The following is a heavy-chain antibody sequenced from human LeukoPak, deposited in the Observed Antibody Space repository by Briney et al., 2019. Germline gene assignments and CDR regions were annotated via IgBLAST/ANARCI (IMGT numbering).Heavy chain of an antibody. J-gene: IGHJ4*02. CDR3: ARRGYSYGSFDY. CDR1: GGSISSADYY. V-gene: IGHV4-30-4*02. D-gene: IGHD5-18*01. CDR2: IYYSGSA. Sequence: SETLSLTCTVSGGSISSADYYWSWIRQPPGKGLEWIGYIYYSGSAYTNPSLESRVTISVDTSNNQFSLKLSSVTAADTAVYYCARRGYSYGSFDYWGQGTLVTVSS.